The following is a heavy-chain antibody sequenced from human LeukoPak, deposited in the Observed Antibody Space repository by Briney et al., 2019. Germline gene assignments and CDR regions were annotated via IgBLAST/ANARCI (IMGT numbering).Heavy chain of an antibody. J-gene: IGHJ6*02. CDR2: MNPNSGNT. CDR3: ARAAARYYYYYGMDV. D-gene: IGHD6-13*01. CDR1: GYTFTSYY. V-gene: IGHV1-8*02. Sequence: ASVKVSCKASGYTFTSYYMHWVRQATGQGLEWMGWMNPNSGNTGYAQKFQGRVTMTRNTSISTAYMELSSLRSEDTAVYYCARAAARYYYYYGMDVWGQGTTVTVSS.